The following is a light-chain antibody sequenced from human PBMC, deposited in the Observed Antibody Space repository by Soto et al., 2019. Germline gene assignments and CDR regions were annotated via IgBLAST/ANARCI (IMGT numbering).Light chain of an antibody. V-gene: IGLV2-8*01. CDR1: GSDVGNYNY. Sequence: QSALTQPPSASGSPGQSVTISCTGTGSDVGNYNYVSWYQQHPGKAPKLMIYEVSKRPSGVPDRFSGSKSGNTASLTVSGLQAEDEADYYCSSYAGSLVVFGGGTKVTVL. CDR2: EVS. J-gene: IGLJ2*01. CDR3: SSYAGSLVV.